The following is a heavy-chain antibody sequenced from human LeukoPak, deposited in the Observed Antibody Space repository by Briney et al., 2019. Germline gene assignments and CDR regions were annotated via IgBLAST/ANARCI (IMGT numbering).Heavy chain of an antibody. J-gene: IGHJ5*02. CDR3: AREHYGDYYRPNWFDP. CDR2: IIPIFGTA. D-gene: IGHD4-17*01. CDR1: GGTFSSYA. V-gene: IGHV1-69*13. Sequence: SVKVSCKASGGTFSSYAISWVRQAPGQGLEWMGGIIPIFGTANYAQKFQGRVTITADESTSTAYMELSSLRSEDTAVYYCAREHYGDYYRPNWFDPWGQGTLVTVSS.